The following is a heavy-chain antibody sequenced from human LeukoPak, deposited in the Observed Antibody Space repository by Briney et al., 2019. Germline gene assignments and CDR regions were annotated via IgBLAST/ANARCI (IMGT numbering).Heavy chain of an antibody. CDR1: GFTFSNYA. V-gene: IGHV3-23*01. J-gene: IGHJ4*02. Sequence: PGGSLRLSCAASGFTFSNYAMNWVRQAPGRGLEWVAAISGSGCSTYYADSVKGRFTISRDNSKNTLYLQMNSLRAEDTAVYYCAKELAGSGSYSFDYWGQGTLVTVSS. CDR2: ISGSGCST. D-gene: IGHD1-26*01. CDR3: AKELAGSGSYSFDY.